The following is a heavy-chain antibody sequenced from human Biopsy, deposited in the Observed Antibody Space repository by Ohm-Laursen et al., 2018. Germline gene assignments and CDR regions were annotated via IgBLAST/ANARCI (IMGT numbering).Heavy chain of an antibody. J-gene: IGHJ4*02. D-gene: IGHD1-1*01. V-gene: IGHV1-18*01. Sequence: ASVKASCKASGYTFTTYGISWVRQAPGQGLEWMGWISTYNGNTNYAQKFQGRVTMTEDTSTDTAYMEMSSLRSEDTAVYYCAADINVWNVNYWGQGTQVTVSS. CDR2: ISTYNGNT. CDR1: GYTFTTYG. CDR3: AADINVWNVNY.